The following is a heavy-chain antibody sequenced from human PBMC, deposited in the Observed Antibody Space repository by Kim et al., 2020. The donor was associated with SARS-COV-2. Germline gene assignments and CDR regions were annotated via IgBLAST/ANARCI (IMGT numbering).Heavy chain of an antibody. J-gene: IGHJ4*02. Sequence: DTRYSPSFQGQVNISADKSISTAYLQWSSLKASDTAMYYCARHHPSDEDYWGQGTLVTVSS. CDR3: ARHHPSDEDY. CDR2: DT. V-gene: IGHV5-51*01.